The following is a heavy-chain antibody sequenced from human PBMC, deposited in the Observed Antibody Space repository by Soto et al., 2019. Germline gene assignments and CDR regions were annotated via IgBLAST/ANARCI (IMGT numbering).Heavy chain of an antibody. D-gene: IGHD3-9*01. CDR1: GFTFSISA. Sequence: EVQLLESGGDLVQPGGSLRLSCGASGFTFSISAMSWVRQAPGKGLEWVSTTGGNGRTTYYADSVKGRFTVSRDNSKNTLDLQMSSPRVGDSAVYFCATVHPNSLSFDRCGQGALVNVSS. J-gene: IGHJ4*02. V-gene: IGHV3-23*01. CDR2: TGGNGRTT. CDR3: ATVHPNSLSFDR.